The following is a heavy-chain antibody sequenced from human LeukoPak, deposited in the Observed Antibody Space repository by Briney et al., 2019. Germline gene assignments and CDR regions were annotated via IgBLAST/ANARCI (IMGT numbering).Heavy chain of an antibody. CDR2: INPNSGAT. CDR1: GYTFTCYY. V-gene: IGHV1-2*04. J-gene: IGHJ4*02. D-gene: IGHD3-22*01. CDR3: AIARSGYYYHSSGYWHYFDY. Sequence: ASVKLSFKASGYTFTCYYMHWVRQAPGQGLDWRGWINPNSGATNYAQKFQGWVTMSRDTSFSTAYMELSWLSSEGTAVHYSAIARSGYYYHSSGYWHYFDYWGQGTLVTVSS.